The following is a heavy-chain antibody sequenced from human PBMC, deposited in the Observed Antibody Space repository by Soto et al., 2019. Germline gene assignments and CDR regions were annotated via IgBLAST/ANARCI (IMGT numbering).Heavy chain of an antibody. V-gene: IGHV5-51*01. CDR2: VYPGDSDT. J-gene: IGHJ4*02. D-gene: IGHD1-1*01. CDR3: VRDDVGLGIDY. Sequence: GESLKISCKGSGYSFTSYWIGWVRQMPGKGLEWVGIVYPGDSDTRYSPSFQDQVSISADKSISTAYLQWNSLRAEDTAVYYCVRDDVGLGIDYWGLGTLVTVSS. CDR1: GYSFTSYW.